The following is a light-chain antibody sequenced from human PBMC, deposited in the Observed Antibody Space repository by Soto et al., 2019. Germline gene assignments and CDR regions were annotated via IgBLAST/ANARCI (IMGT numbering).Light chain of an antibody. Sequence: EIVLTQSPGTLSLSPGERATLSCRASQTIDNTLAWYQRKPGQAPRLLIYDASTRATGVPARFSGSGSGTDFTLTIKSLQPDDIATYYCKNYDSDPITFGQGTRLEIK. CDR2: DAS. V-gene: IGKV3-15*01. CDR3: KNYDSDPIT. J-gene: IGKJ5*01. CDR1: QTIDNT.